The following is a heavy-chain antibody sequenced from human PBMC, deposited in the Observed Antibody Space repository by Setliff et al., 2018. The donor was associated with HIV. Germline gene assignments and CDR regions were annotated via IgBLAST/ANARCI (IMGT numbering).Heavy chain of an antibody. D-gene: IGHD3-10*01. J-gene: IGHJ4*02. CDR2: IYYSGRT. CDR1: GYSISSSHW. CDR3: ARHFPSISLFFGDPGPFDR. Sequence: SETLSLTCAVSGYSISSSHWWGWIRQPPGKGLEWIGYIYYSGRTYYNPSLKSRVTIPMDTSTNQFSLKLTSVTAADTAVYFCARHFPSISLFFGDPGPFDRWGQGALVTVSS. V-gene: IGHV4-28*01.